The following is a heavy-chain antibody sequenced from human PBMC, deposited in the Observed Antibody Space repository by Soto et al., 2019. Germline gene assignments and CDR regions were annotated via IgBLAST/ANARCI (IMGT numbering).Heavy chain of an antibody. J-gene: IGHJ4*02. V-gene: IGHV1-3*01. Sequence: PRQRLEWMGWINAGNGNTKYSQKFQGRVTITRDTSASTAYMELSSLRSEDTAVYYCARDLPIFGVVITPVPFDYWGQGTLVTVSS. D-gene: IGHD3-3*01. CDR3: ARDLPIFGVVITPVPFDY. CDR2: INAGNGNT.